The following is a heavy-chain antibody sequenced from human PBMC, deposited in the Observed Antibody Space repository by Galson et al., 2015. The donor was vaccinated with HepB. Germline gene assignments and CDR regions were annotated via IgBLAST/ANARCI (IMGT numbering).Heavy chain of an antibody. J-gene: IGHJ6*03. V-gene: IGHV1-69*10. CDR1: GGSFISNA. Sequence: SVKVSCKASGGSFISNAVSWVRQAPGQGLEWLGGINPTHAIPKSAENLQDRLVISVDGSTNTIYMELSRLEFEDTAIYYCARSYRSGSPWHFYLMDVWGNGTAVTVSS. D-gene: IGHD6-19*01. CDR2: INPTHAIP. CDR3: ARSYRSGSPWHFYLMDV.